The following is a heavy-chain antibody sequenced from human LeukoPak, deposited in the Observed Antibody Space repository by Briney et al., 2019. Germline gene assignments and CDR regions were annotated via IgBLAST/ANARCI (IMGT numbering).Heavy chain of an antibody. V-gene: IGHV4-61*02. Sequence: SETLSLTCTVSGGSISSGSYYWSWIRQPAGMGLEWIGRIYSSGSTNYNPSLKSRVTISVDTSKNQFSLKLSSVTAADTAVYYCARADWDILTGYWSAFDIWGQGTMVTVSS. CDR3: ARADWDILTGYWSAFDI. CDR2: IYSSGST. D-gene: IGHD3-9*01. J-gene: IGHJ3*02. CDR1: GGSISSGSYY.